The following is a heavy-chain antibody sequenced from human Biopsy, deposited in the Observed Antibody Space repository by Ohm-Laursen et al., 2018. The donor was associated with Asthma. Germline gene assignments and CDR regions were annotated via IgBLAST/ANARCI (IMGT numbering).Heavy chain of an antibody. CDR1: GYTFISYA. CDR3: ARTYYDFLTGQVNDAFDI. CDR2: INAGNGNT. D-gene: IGHD3-9*01. J-gene: IGHJ3*02. Sequence: ASVKVSCKASGYTFISYAIHWVRQAPGQRLEWMGWINAGNGNTKYSQKFQGRVTITRDTSASTAYMELSSLRSEDTAVCYCARTYYDFLTGQVNDAFDIWGQGTMVTVSS. V-gene: IGHV1-3*01.